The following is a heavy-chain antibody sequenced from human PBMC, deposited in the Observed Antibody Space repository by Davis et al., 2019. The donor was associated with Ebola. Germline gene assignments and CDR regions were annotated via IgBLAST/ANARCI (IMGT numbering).Heavy chain of an antibody. J-gene: IGHJ5*02. V-gene: IGHV4-34*01. Sequence: SETLSLTCAVYGGSFSGYYWSWIRQPPGKGLEWIGEINHSGSTNYNPSLKSRVTISVDTSKNQFSLKLSSVTAADTAVYYCVSTGGYYLSWGQGTLVTVSS. D-gene: IGHD3-22*01. CDR3: VSTGGYYLS. CDR2: INHSGST. CDR1: GGSFSGYY.